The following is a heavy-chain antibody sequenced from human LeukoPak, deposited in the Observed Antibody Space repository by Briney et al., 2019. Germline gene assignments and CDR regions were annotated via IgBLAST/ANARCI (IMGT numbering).Heavy chain of an antibody. V-gene: IGHV4-34*01. CDR2: INHSRST. Sequence: SETLSLTCAVYGGSFSGYYWSWIRQPPGKGLEWIGEINHSRSTNYNPSLKSRVTISVDTSKNQFSLKLSSVTAADTAVYYCARSSYYYDSSGYGNPYFDYWGQGTLVTVSS. CDR3: ARSSYYYDSSGYGNPYFDY. D-gene: IGHD3-22*01. J-gene: IGHJ4*02. CDR1: GGSFSGYY.